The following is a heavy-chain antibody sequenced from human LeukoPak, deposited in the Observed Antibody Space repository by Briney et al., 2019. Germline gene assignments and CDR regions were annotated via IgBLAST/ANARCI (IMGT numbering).Heavy chain of an antibody. V-gene: IGHV3-15*01. D-gene: IGHD3-16*02. CDR2: IRSKTDGGTT. J-gene: IGHJ4*02. Sequence: PGGSLRLSCAASGFTFKNAWMSWVRQAPGKGLEWVGRIRSKTDGGTTDYAAPVKGRFTISRDDSKNTLSLYMNSLETEDTAVYYCTTVAYDYVWGSYRPSYFDYWGQGTLVTVSS. CDR1: GFTFKNAW. CDR3: TTVAYDYVWGSYRPSYFDY.